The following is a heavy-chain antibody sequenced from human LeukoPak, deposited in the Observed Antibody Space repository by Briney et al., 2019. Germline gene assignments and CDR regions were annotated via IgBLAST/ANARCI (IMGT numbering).Heavy chain of an antibody. CDR2: IRSKAHGGTT. CDR3: ARDSAGVDFDY. CDR1: GFTFGDYA. V-gene: IGHV3-49*03. D-gene: IGHD3-10*01. J-gene: IGHJ4*02. Sequence: GGSLRLSCTASGFTFGDYAMSWFRQAPGEGLEWVGFIRSKAHGGTTEYAASVKGRFTISRDDSKNSVYLQMNSLKTEDTAVYYCARDSAGVDFDYWGQGTLVTVSS.